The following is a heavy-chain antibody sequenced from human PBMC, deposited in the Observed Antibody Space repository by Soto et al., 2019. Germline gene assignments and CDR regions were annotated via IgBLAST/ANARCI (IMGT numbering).Heavy chain of an antibody. Sequence: SVKVSCKASGGTLSSYAFSWVRQAPGQGLEWMGGIIPIFGTANYAQKFQGRVTITADKSTSTAYMELSSLRSEDTAVYYCARDLYSGSYYYYYGMDVWG. CDR2: IIPIFGTA. CDR1: GGTLSSYA. D-gene: IGHD1-26*01. CDR3: ARDLYSGSYYYYYGMDV. V-gene: IGHV1-69*06. J-gene: IGHJ6*04.